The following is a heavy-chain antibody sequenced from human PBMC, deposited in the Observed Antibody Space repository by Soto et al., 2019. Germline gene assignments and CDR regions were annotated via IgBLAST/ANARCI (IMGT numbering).Heavy chain of an antibody. CDR2: ISYDGSNK. CDR3: AKEKGSGRFDY. D-gene: IGHD2-15*01. CDR1: GFTFSSYG. Sequence: QVPLVESGGGVVQPGRSLRLSCAASGFTFSSYGMHWVRQAPGKGLEWVAVISYDGSNKYYADSVKGRFTISRDNSKHTLYLQMNSLRAEDTAVYYCAKEKGSGRFDYWGQGTLVTVSS. V-gene: IGHV3-30*18. J-gene: IGHJ4*02.